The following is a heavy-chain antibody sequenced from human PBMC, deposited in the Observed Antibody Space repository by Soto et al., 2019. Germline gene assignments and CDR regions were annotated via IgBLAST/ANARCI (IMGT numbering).Heavy chain of an antibody. V-gene: IGHV1-3*01. CDR1: GYTFTSYA. CDR3: ARDLAAAGTRGAGAYGMDV. D-gene: IGHD6-13*01. Sequence: ASVKVSCKXSGYTFTSYAMHWVRQAPGQRLEWMGWINAGNGNTKYSQKFQGRVTITRDTSASTAYMELSSLRSEDTAVYYCARDLAAAGTRGAGAYGMDVWGQGTTVTVSS. J-gene: IGHJ6*02. CDR2: INAGNGNT.